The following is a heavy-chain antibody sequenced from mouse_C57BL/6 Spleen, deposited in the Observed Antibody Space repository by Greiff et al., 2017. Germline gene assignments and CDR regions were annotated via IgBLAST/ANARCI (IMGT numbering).Heavy chain of an antibody. CDR3: ARSDYGSSPLDY. CDR1: GYAFTNYL. D-gene: IGHD1-1*01. CDR2: INPGSGGT. Sequence: QVHVKQSGAELVRPGTSVKVSCKASGYAFTNYLIEWVKQRPGQGLEWIGVINPGSGGTNYNEKFKGKATLTADKSSSTAYMQLSSLTSEDSAVYFCARSDYGSSPLDYWGQGTTLTVSS. J-gene: IGHJ2*01. V-gene: IGHV1-54*01.